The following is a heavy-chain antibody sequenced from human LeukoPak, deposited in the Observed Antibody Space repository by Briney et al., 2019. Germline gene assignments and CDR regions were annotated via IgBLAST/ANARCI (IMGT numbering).Heavy chain of an antibody. V-gene: IGHV6-1*01. CDR2: TYYRSKWSN. J-gene: IGHJ4*02. CDR3: ARYYYDSRGYDDYYFDY. CDR1: GDSVSSNSAA. Sequence: SQTLSLTCAISGDSVSSNSAAWTWIRQSPSRGLEWLGRTYYRSKWSNDYAVSVKSLITINPDTSRNQFSLQLNSVTPEDTAVYHCARYYYDSRGYDDYYFDYWGQGTLVTVS. D-gene: IGHD3-22*01.